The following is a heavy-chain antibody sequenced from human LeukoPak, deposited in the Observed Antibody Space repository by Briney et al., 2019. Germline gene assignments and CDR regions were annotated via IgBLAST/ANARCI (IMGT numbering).Heavy chain of an antibody. J-gene: IGHJ4*02. Sequence: GGSLRLSCAASGFTVSSNYMSWVRQAPGKGLEWVSVIYSGGSTYYADSVKGRFTISRDNSKNTLYLQMNSLRAEDTAVYYCARESSSRVSFDYWGQGTLVTVSS. CDR3: ARESSSRVSFDY. V-gene: IGHV3-66*01. CDR2: IYSGGST. D-gene: IGHD1-26*01. CDR1: GFTVSSNY.